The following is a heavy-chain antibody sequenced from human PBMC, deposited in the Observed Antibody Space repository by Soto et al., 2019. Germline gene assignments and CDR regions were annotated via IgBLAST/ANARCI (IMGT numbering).Heavy chain of an antibody. D-gene: IGHD4-4*01. CDR3: VSYRGAFYFDH. Sequence: LSLTCTVSGGSMSSNYWSWIRQSPGKGLEWIGFVYYGGTNYNPSFESRVTMSVDTPKNQFSLELNSVTAADTAVYYCVSYRGAFYFDHWGQGALVTVSS. CDR2: VYYGGT. J-gene: IGHJ4*02. CDR1: GGSMSSNY. V-gene: IGHV4-59*01.